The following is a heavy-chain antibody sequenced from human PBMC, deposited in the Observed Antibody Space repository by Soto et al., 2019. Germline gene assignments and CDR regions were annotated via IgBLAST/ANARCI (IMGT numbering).Heavy chain of an antibody. CDR3: ARESGSYLLSYYYYYYGMDV. V-gene: IGHV1-18*04. CDR2: ISAYNGNT. D-gene: IGHD1-26*01. J-gene: IGHJ6*02. CDR1: GYTFTSYG. Sequence: QVQLVQSGAEVKKPGASVKVSCKASGYTFTSYGISWVRQAPGQGLEWMGWISAYNGNTNYAQKLQGRVTMTTDTSTSTAYMELRSLRSDDTAVYYFARESGSYLLSYYYYYYGMDVWGQGTTVTVSS.